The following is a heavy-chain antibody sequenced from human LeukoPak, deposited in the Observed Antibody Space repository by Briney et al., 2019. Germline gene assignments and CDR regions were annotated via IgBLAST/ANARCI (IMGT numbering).Heavy chain of an antibody. V-gene: IGHV4-59*01. CDR1: GGSISSYY. CDR3: ARDGPMVRGVIPFQH. CDR2: IYYSGST. D-gene: IGHD3-10*01. Sequence: PSETLSLTCTVSGGSISSYYWSWIRQPPGQGLEWIGYIYYSGSTNYNPSLKSRVTISVDTSKNQFSLKLSSVTAADTAVYYCARDGPMVRGVIPFQHWGQGTLVTVSS. J-gene: IGHJ1*01.